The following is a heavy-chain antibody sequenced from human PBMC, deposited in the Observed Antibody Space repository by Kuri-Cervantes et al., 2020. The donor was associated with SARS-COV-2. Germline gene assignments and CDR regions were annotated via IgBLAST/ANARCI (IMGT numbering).Heavy chain of an antibody. V-gene: IGHV3-53*04. CDR1: GFTVSSNY. J-gene: IGHJ4*02. Sequence: GGSLRLSCAASGFTVSSNYMSWVRQAPGKGLEWVSVIYSGGSTYYADSVKGRFTISRHNSKNTLYLQMNSLRAEDTAVYYCAKETHRTIAVAGTSLDYWGQGTLVTVSS. CDR2: IYSGGST. CDR3: AKETHRTIAVAGTSLDY. D-gene: IGHD6-19*01.